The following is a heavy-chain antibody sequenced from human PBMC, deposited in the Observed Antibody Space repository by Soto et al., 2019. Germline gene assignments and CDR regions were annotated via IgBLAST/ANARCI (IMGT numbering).Heavy chain of an antibody. V-gene: IGHV4-39*07. CDR1: GGSISSSSYY. J-gene: IGHJ6*02. CDR3: ARTSYYDSTGYYNMDV. D-gene: IGHD3-22*01. Sequence: SETLSLTCTVPGGSISSSSYYWGWIRQPPGKGLEWIGSIYYSGSTYYNPSLKSRVTISVDKSKNQFSLKLTSVTAADTADYYCARTSYYDSTGYYNMDVWGQGTTVTVSS. CDR2: IYYSGST.